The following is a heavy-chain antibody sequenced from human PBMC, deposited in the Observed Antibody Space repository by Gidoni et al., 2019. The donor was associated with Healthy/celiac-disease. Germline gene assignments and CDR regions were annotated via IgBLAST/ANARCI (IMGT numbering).Heavy chain of an antibody. CDR3: ARGPHYYDSSGYYDY. Sequence: QVQLVESGGGVVQPGRSLRLSCAAPGFTFSSYAMHWVRQAPGKGLEWVAVISYDGSNKYYADSVKGRFTISRDNSKNTLYLQMNSLRAEDTAVYYCARGPHYYDSSGYYDYWGQGTLVTVSS. D-gene: IGHD3-22*01. V-gene: IGHV3-30*01. CDR1: GFTFSSYA. J-gene: IGHJ4*02. CDR2: ISYDGSNK.